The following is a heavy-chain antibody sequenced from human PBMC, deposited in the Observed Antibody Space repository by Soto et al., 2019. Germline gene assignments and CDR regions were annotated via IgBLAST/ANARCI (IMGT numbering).Heavy chain of an antibody. J-gene: IGHJ5*02. D-gene: IGHD3-9*01. Sequence: PSETLSPTCTASGGSVSSYYWSWIRQPPGKGLEWIGYIYYSGSTNYNPSLKSRVTISVDTSKNQFSLKLSSVTAADTAVYYCARGPTSMTGYYSRFDPWGQGTLVTVSS. CDR2: IYYSGST. CDR1: GGSVSSYY. V-gene: IGHV4-59*08. CDR3: ARGPTSMTGYYSRFDP.